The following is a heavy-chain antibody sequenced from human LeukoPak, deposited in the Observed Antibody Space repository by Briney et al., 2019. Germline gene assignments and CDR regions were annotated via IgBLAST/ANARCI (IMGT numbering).Heavy chain of an antibody. D-gene: IGHD1-14*01. V-gene: IGHV1-8*03. CDR3: AKHYQTTFDY. CDR1: GYTFTSYD. J-gene: IGHJ4*02. Sequence: ASVKVSCKASGYTFTSYDINWMRQATGQEPEWMGWINPNTGNTGNAQKFQGRVTITRDTSISTAYMELSSLRSEDTAVYYCAKHYQTTFDYWGQGTLVTVSS. CDR2: INPNTGNT.